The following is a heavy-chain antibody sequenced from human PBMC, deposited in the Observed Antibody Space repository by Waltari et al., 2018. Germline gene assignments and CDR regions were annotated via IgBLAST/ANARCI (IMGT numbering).Heavy chain of an antibody. D-gene: IGHD6-13*01. Sequence: EVQLVESGGGLVQPGGSLRLSCAASGFTFSSYWMSWVRQAPGKGLEWVANIKQDGSEKYYVDSVKGRFTISRDNAKNSLYLQMNSLRAEDTAVYYCARYSSSWYGGGRACYFDYWGQGTLVTVSS. CDR1: GFTFSSYW. V-gene: IGHV3-7*01. J-gene: IGHJ4*02. CDR3: ARYSSSWYGGGRACYFDY. CDR2: IKQDGSEK.